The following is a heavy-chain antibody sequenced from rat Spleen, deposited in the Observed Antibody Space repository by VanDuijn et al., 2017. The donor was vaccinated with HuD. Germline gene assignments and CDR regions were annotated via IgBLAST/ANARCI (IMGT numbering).Heavy chain of an antibody. Sequence: EVRLVESGGGLVRPGGSLKVSCAASGFTFSDYYMAWVRQAPTKGLEWVASISSDGSSTYYGDSVKGRFTISRDNTKGTLFLQMDSLRSEDTATYYCARRGYNNYFFDYWGQGVMVTVSA. J-gene: IGHJ2*01. D-gene: IGHD1-10*01. CDR2: ISSDGSST. V-gene: IGHV5-22*01. CDR1: GFTFSDYY. CDR3: ARRGYNNYFFDY.